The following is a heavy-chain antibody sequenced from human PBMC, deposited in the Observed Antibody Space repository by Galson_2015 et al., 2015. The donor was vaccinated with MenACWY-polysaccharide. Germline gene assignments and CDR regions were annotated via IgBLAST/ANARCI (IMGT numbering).Heavy chain of an antibody. Sequence: ETLSLTCTVSGGSISRRSPYWGWIRQSPGKGLEWTGTVDYRGYTYYNASLESRITISIGTSRTQFSLKLSSVTAADTAVYYCTRDPHPHCSRTSCPHDYWGQGTLVTVSS. CDR3: TRDPHPHCSRTSCPHDY. D-gene: IGHD2-2*01. J-gene: IGHJ4*02. CDR1: GGSISRRSPY. CDR2: VDYRGYT. V-gene: IGHV4-39*07.